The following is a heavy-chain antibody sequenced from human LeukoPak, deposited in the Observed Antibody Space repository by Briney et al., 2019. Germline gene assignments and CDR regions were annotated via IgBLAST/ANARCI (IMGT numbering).Heavy chain of an antibody. J-gene: IGHJ4*02. CDR2: IRYDGSNK. CDR3: AKDPGYYGSGSYYNLNY. V-gene: IGHV3-30*02. Sequence: AGGSLRLSCAASGFTFSGYGMHWVRQAPGKGLEWVAFIRYDGSNKYYADSVKGRFTISRDNSKNTLYLQMNSLRAEDTAVYYCAKDPGYYGSGSYYNLNYWGQGTLVTVSS. D-gene: IGHD3-10*01. CDR1: GFTFSGYG.